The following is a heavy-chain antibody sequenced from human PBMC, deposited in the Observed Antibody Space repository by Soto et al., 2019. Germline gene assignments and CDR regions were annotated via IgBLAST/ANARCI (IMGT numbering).Heavy chain of an antibody. D-gene: IGHD4-17*01. CDR3: ARDDLYGGWFDP. CDR2: IYHSGST. Sequence: QLQLQESGSGLVKPSQTLSLTCAVSGGSISSGGYSWNWIRQPPGKGLEWIGYIYHSGSTYYNPALKSRVXVXVXXSKNQFSLKLSSVTAADTAVYYCARDDLYGGWFDPWGQGTLVTVSS. J-gene: IGHJ5*02. V-gene: IGHV4-30-2*01. CDR1: GGSISSGGYS.